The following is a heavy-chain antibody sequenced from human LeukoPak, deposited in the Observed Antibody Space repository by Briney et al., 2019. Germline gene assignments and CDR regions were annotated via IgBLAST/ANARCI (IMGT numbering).Heavy chain of an antibody. D-gene: IGHD3-10*01. CDR1: GASISNYY. CDR3: ARDRGLGWLDP. J-gene: IGHJ5*02. CDR2: IYTSGST. Sequence: SETLSRTCSVSGASISNYYWNWIRQPAAKGLEWIGRIYTSGSTNYNPSLKSRVTMSVDTSNNQFSLKLISVTAADTAVYYCARDRGLGWLDPWGQGTLVTVSS. V-gene: IGHV4-4*07.